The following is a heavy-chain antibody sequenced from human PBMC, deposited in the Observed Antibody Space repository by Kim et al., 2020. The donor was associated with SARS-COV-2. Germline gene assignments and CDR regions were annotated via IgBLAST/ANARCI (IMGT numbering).Heavy chain of an antibody. V-gene: IGHV3-15*01. D-gene: IGHD5-12*01. CDR2: IKSKTDGGTT. J-gene: IGHJ4*02. CDR3: TTDELWSGYPSTAFDY. CDR1: GFTFSNAW. Sequence: GGSLRLSCAASGFTFSNAWMSWVRQAPGKGLEWVGRIKSKTDGGTTDYAAPVKGRFTISRDDSKNTLYLQMNSLKTEDTAVYYCTTDELWSGYPSTAFDYWGQGTLVTVSS.